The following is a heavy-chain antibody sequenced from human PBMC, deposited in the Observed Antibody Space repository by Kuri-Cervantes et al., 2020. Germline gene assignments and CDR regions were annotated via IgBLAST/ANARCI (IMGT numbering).Heavy chain of an antibody. CDR2: INPSGGST. Sequence: ASVKVSCKASGYTFTSYYMHWVRQAPGQGLEWMGIINPSGGSTSYAQKFQGRVTMTRDTSTSTVYMELSSLRSEDTAVYYCARTALPLLSAEYFQHWGQGNLVNGAS. CDR3: ARTALPLLSAEYFQH. D-gene: IGHD2-15*01. V-gene: IGHV1-46*01. CDR1: GYTFTSYY. J-gene: IGHJ1*01.